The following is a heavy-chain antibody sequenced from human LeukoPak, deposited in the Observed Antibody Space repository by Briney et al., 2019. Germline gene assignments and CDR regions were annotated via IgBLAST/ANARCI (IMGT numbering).Heavy chain of an antibody. CDR3: ARVTYYYDSSGYYFEYDYFDC. D-gene: IGHD3-22*01. Sequence: GGSLRLSCAASGFTFDDYAMHWVRQAPGKGLEWVSGISWNSGSIGYADSVKGRFTISRDNAKNSLYLQMNSLRAEDTALYYCARVTYYYDSSGYYFEYDYFDCWGQGTLVTVSS. CDR1: GFTFDDYA. V-gene: IGHV3-9*01. J-gene: IGHJ4*02. CDR2: ISWNSGSI.